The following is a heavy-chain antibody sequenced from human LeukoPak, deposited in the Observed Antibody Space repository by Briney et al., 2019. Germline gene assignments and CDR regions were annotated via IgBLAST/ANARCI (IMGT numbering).Heavy chain of an antibody. CDR1: GGSISSYY. D-gene: IGHD5-18*01. J-gene: IGHJ6*03. V-gene: IGHV4-59*01. Sequence: SETLSLTCTVSGGSISSYYWSWIRQPPGKGLEWIGYIYYSGGTNYKSSLRSRVTISVDTSKNQFSLKLSSVTAADTAVYYCARTTEGGYSYGYFYYYYMDVWGKGTTATISS. CDR3: ARTTEGGYSYGYFYYYYMDV. CDR2: IYYSGGT.